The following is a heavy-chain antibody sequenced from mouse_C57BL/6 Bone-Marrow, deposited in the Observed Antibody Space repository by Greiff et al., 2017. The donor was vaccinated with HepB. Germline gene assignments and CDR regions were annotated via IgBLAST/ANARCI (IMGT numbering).Heavy chain of an antibody. V-gene: IGHV1-77*01. CDR1: GYTFTDYY. J-gene: IGHJ1*03. D-gene: IGHD1-1*01. CDR2: IGPGSGST. CDR3: ARHLYYYGSSYWYFDV. Sequence: QVQLKESGAELVKPGASVKISCKASGYTFTDYYINWVKQRLGQGLEWIGKIGPGSGSTYYNEKFKGKATLTADKSSSTAYMQLSSLTSEDSAVYFCARHLYYYGSSYWYFDVWGTGTTVTVSS.